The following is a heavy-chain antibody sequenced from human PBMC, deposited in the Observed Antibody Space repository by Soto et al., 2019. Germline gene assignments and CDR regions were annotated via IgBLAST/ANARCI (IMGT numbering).Heavy chain of an antibody. CDR3: ATLGRYTFGTADFDY. CDR1: GFTFSSYN. D-gene: IGHD5-18*01. Sequence: EVQLVESGGGLVKPGGSLRLSCAASGFTFSSYNMNWVRQAPGKGLEWVSSIGVRHTHIYYADSVKGRFTISRDDAKNSLYLQMNSLRAEDTSVYYCATLGRYTFGTADFDYWGQGALVTVSS. J-gene: IGHJ4*02. CDR2: IGVRHTHI. V-gene: IGHV3-21*01.